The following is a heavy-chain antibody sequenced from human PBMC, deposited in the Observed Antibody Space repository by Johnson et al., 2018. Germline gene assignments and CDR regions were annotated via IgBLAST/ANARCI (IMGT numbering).Heavy chain of an antibody. D-gene: IGHD3-22*01. Sequence: VQLVESGGGVVQPGGSLRLSCAASGFTFSTFTMHWVRQAPGKGLEWVSVIPYDGSNKYYADSVNGRFTISRDNSKNTRFLQMKSLSAEDTAVYYCAKPPGMTMIVGDWGQGTLVTVSS. V-gene: IGHV3-30*18. CDR3: AKPPGMTMIVGD. CDR2: IPYDGSNK. J-gene: IGHJ1*01. CDR1: GFTFSTFT.